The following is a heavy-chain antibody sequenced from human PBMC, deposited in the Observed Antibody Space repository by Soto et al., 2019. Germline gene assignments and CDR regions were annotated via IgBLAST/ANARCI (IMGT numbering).Heavy chain of an antibody. CDR2: INSDGSST. CDR1: GFTFSSYW. Sequence: PGGSLRLSCAASGFTFSSYWMHWVRQAPGKGLVWVSRINSDGSSTSYADSVKGRFTISRDHAKNTLYLQMNSLRAEDTAVYYCARDEIDYYDSSVGAFDIWGQGTMVTVSS. D-gene: IGHD3-22*01. V-gene: IGHV3-74*01. CDR3: ARDEIDYYDSSVGAFDI. J-gene: IGHJ3*02.